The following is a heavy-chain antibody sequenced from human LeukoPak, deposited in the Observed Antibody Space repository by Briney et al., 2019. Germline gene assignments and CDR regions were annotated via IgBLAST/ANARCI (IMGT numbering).Heavy chain of an antibody. CDR1: GGSFSGYY. CDR2: INHSGST. J-gene: IGHJ6*02. CDR3: ARSSSYYYYYGMDV. V-gene: IGHV4-34*01. D-gene: IGHD3-10*01. Sequence: SETLSLTCAVYGGSFSGYYWSWIRQPPGKGLEWIGEINHSGSTNYNPSLKSRVTISVDTSKNQFSLKLSSVTAADTAVYYCARSSSYYYYYGMDVWGQGATVTVSS.